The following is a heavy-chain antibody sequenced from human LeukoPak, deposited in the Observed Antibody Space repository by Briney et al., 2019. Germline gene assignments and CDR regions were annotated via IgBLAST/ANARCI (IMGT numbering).Heavy chain of an antibody. V-gene: IGHV1-2*02. CDR1: GYTFSGYY. Sequence: ASVKLSCKASGYTFSGYYMNWVRQAPGQGLEWMGWINPDSGGTNYGQNFQDRVTMTRDTAINTAYMELSRLRSDDTAVYYCARERFYSSGPKSKRVDFWGQGTLVTVSS. CDR2: INPDSGGT. J-gene: IGHJ4*02. D-gene: IGHD6-19*01. CDR3: ARERFYSSGPKSKRVDF.